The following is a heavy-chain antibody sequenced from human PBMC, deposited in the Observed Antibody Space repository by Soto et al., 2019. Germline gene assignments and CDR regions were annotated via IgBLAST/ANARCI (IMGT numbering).Heavy chain of an antibody. V-gene: IGHV3-21*01. Sequence: GGSLRLSCAASGFTFSSYSMNWVRQAPGKGLEWVSSISSSSSYIYYADSVKGRFTISRDNAKNSLYLQMNSLRAEDTAAYYCARVTAIGGHFDYWGQGTLVTVSS. J-gene: IGHJ4*02. CDR1: GFTFSSYS. CDR2: ISSSSSYI. D-gene: IGHD2-21*02. CDR3: ARVTAIGGHFDY.